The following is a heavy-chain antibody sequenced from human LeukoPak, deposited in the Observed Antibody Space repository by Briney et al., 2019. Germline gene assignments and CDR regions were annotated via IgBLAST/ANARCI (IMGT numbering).Heavy chain of an antibody. J-gene: IGHJ4*02. CDR1: GGSISSGSYY. V-gene: IGHV4-61*02. D-gene: IGHD3-22*01. Sequence: SETLSLTCTVSGGSISSGSYYWNWIRQPAGKGLEWIGRIYTSGTTNYNPSLKSRVTISVDTSKNQFSLNLSSVTAADTAVYYCARSTMIVVDYWGQGTLVTVSS. CDR2: IYTSGTT. CDR3: ARSTMIVVDY.